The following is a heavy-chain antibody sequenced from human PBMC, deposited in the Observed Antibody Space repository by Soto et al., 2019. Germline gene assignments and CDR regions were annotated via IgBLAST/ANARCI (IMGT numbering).Heavy chain of an antibody. CDR1: GFTFSSYD. J-gene: IGHJ6*02. Sequence: QPGGSLRLSCAASGFTFSSYDMHWVRQATGKGLEWVSAIGTAGDTYYPGSVKGRFTISRENAKNSLYLQMNSLRAGDTAVYYCARATMVRGVIGLYYYYGMDVWGQGTTVTVS. D-gene: IGHD3-10*01. CDR2: IGTAGDT. CDR3: ARATMVRGVIGLYYYYGMDV. V-gene: IGHV3-13*01.